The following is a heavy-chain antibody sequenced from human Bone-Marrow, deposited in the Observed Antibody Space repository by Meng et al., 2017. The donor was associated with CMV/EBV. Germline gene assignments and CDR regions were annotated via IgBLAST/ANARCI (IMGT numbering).Heavy chain of an antibody. CDR2: ISWDGGST. D-gene: IGHD3-10*01. V-gene: IGHV3-43*01. J-gene: IGHJ5*02. CDR1: GFTFDDYT. CDR3: SQGHTRGSFGSDP. Sequence: GESLKISCAASGFTFDDYTMHWVRQAPGKGLEWVSLISWDGGSTYYADSVKGRFTISRDNSKNSLYLQMNSLRTEDTALYYSSQGHTRGSFGSDPCGQGTLVTFSS.